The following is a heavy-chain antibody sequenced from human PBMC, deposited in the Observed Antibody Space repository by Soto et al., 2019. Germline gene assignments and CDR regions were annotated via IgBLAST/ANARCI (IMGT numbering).Heavy chain of an antibody. V-gene: IGHV3-7*01. CDR2: IKQDGSEK. J-gene: IGHJ5*02. CDR3: ARSIAARLNWFDP. CDR1: GFTFSSYW. Sequence: EVQLVESGGGLVQPGGSLRLSCAASGFTFSSYWMSWVRQAPGKGLEWGANIKQDGSEKYYVDSVKGRFTISRDHAKNSLYLQMTSLRAEDTAVYYCARSIAARLNWFDPWGQGTLVTVSS. D-gene: IGHD6-6*01.